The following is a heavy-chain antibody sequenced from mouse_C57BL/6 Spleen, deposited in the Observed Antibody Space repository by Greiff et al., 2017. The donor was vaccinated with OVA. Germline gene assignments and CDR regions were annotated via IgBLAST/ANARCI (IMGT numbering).Heavy chain of an antibody. CDR2: INPNNGGT. CDR3: ARSPGYYFDY. J-gene: IGHJ2*01. Sequence: EVQLQQSGPELVKPGASVKISCKASGYTFTDYYMNWVKQSHGKSLEWIGDINPNNGGTSYNQKFKGKATLTVDKASSTAYMELRSRTSEDAAVYYCARSPGYYFDYWGQGTTLTVSS. V-gene: IGHV1-26*01. CDR1: GYTFTDYY.